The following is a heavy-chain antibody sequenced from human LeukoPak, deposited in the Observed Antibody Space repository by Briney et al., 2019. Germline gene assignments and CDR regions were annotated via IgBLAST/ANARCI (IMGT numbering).Heavy chain of an antibody. Sequence: HPGRSLRLSFAASGFTFSDYSMSWVRQAPGKRLEWVSYVGISGGTTKYADSVKGRFTISGESAKTSVFLQMNTLRVEDTAVYYCARDPRYAFDTWGQGTLVTVSS. V-gene: IGHV3-48*04. CDR2: VGISGGTT. CDR1: GFTFSDYS. D-gene: IGHD5-12*01. CDR3: ARDPRYAFDT. J-gene: IGHJ4*02.